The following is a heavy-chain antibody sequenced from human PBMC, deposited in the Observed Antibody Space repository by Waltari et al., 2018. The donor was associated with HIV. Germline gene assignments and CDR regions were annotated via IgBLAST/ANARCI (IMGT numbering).Heavy chain of an antibody. J-gene: IGHJ5*02. CDR1: GFTFSSYA. CDR2: ISDSAGTT. CDR3: TKNWSEDEKGS. D-gene: IGHD1-1*01. V-gene: IGHV3-23*01. Sequence: EVQLLESGGGLVQPGGSLRLSCAASGFTFSSYAMCWVRQAPGKGLEWVSVISDSAGTTYYAESVKGRFTISRDNSKNTLYLQMNSLRAEDTAIYFCTKNWSEDEKGSWGQGTLATVSS.